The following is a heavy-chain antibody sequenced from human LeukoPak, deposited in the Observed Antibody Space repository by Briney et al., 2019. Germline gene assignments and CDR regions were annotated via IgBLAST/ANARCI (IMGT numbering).Heavy chain of an antibody. V-gene: IGHV4-59*01. CDR3: ACRRAGAYYFDY. Sequence: SETLSLTCTVSGGSISSYYWSWIRQPPGKGLEWIGYIYYSVSTNYNPSLKSRVTISVDTSKNQFSLKLSSVTAADTAVYYCACRRAGAYYFDYWGQGTLVTVSS. D-gene: IGHD6-19*01. J-gene: IGHJ4*02. CDR1: GGSISSYY. CDR2: IYYSVST.